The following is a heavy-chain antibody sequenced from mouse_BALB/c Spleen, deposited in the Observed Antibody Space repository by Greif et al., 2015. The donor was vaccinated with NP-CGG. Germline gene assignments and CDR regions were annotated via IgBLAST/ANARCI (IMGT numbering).Heavy chain of an antibody. J-gene: IGHJ4*01. CDR2: ISSGSSTI. Sequence: EVQGVESGGGLVQPGGSRKLSCAASGFTFSSFGMHWVRQAPEKGLEWVAYISSGSSTIYYADTVKGRFTISRDNPKNTLFLQMTSLRSEDTAMYYCARSGYGSSYYYAMDYWGQGTSVTVSS. D-gene: IGHD1-1*01. CDR3: ARSGYGSSYYYAMDY. CDR1: GFTFSSFG. V-gene: IGHV5-17*02.